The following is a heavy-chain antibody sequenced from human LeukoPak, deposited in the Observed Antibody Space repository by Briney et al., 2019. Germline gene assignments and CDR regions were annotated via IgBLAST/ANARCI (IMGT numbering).Heavy chain of an antibody. V-gene: IGHV3-21*01. J-gene: IGHJ3*02. CDR3: ATEIESSGDAFDI. CDR2: ISVSGTYI. D-gene: IGHD6-25*01. CDR1: GFTFSRNG. Sequence: GGSLRLSCAASGFTFSRNGMAWVRQAPGKGLEWVSSISVSGTYIYYSDSVKGRFTISRDNAKNSLYLQMNSLRAEDTAVYYCATEIESSGDAFDIWGQGTMVTVSS.